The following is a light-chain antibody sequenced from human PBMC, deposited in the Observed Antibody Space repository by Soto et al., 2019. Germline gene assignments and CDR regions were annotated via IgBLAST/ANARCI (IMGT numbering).Light chain of an antibody. CDR3: QQSYSTPPLT. CDR2: AAS. V-gene: IGKV1-39*01. CDR1: QTISMY. J-gene: IGKJ4*01. Sequence: DIQMTQSQSSLSASVGDRVTITCRASQTISMYLNWYQQKPGKAPILLISAASSLESGVPSRFSGSRSGTEFTLAISSLQPEDCATYYCQQSYSTPPLTFGGGTKVEIK.